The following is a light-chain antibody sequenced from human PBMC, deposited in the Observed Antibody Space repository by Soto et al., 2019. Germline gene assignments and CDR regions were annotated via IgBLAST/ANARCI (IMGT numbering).Light chain of an antibody. J-gene: IGLJ1*01. V-gene: IGLV2-23*02. CDR3: SSYAGSSVYV. CDR2: EVI. CDR1: SSVVGTFNL. Sequence: QSVLTQVASVSGSPGQSITISCTGTSSVVGTFNLVSWYQQHPGKAPRLMIYEVIKRPSGVSNRFSGSKSGNTASLTISGLQAEDETDYYCSSYAGSSVYVFGTGTKVTVL.